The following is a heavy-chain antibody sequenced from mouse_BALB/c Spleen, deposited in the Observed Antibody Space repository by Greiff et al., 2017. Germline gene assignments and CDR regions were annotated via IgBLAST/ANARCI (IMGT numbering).Heavy chain of an antibody. CDR2: IDPSDSYT. D-gene: IGHD1-1*01. Sequence: VQLQQPGAELVKPGASVKLSCKASGYTFTSYWMHWVKQRPGQGLEWIGEIDPSDSYTNYNQKFKGKATLTVDKSSSTAYMQLSSLTSEDSAVYYCARRDYGSSLDYWGQGTTLTVSS. CDR3: ARRDYGSSLDY. J-gene: IGHJ2*01. V-gene: IGHV1-69*02. CDR1: GYTFTSYW.